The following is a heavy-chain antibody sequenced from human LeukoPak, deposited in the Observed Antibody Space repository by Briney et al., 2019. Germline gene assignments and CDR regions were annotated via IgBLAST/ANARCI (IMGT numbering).Heavy chain of an antibody. CDR3: ASRSGSWYYFDY. Sequence: GGSLRLSCAASGFTFSSYAMSWVRQAPGKGLEWVSAISGSGGSTYYADSVKGRFTISRDNSKNTLYLQMNSLRAEDTAVYYCASRSGSWYYFDYWGQGTLVTVSS. D-gene: IGHD6-13*01. CDR1: GFTFSSYA. J-gene: IGHJ4*02. V-gene: IGHV3-23*01. CDR2: ISGSGGST.